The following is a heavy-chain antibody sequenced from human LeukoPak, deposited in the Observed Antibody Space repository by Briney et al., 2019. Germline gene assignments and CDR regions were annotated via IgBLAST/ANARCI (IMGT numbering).Heavy chain of an antibody. CDR3: AIGDGLGELSSSFDF. Sequence: GGSLRLSCAASGFTFSDYWMHWVRQAPGKGLVWVSHINADEDRAAYADSVKGRFTISRDNARNTLYLQMNSLGPDDTAVYYCAIGDGLGELSSSFDFWGQGTLVTVSS. D-gene: IGHD3-16*02. V-gene: IGHV3-74*01. J-gene: IGHJ4*02. CDR1: GFTFSDYW. CDR2: INADEDRA.